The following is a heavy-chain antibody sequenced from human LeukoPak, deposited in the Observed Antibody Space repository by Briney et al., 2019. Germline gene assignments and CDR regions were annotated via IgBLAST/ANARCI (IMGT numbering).Heavy chain of an antibody. D-gene: IGHD3-10*01. V-gene: IGHV3-30-3*01. CDR1: GFTFSSYA. CDR2: ISYDGSNK. Sequence: GGSLRLSCAASGFTFSSYAMHWVRQAPGKGLEWVAVISYDGSNKYYADSVKGRFTISRDNSKNTLYLQMNSLRAEDTAVYYCARGVYGSGSYGADYWGQGTLVTVSS. CDR3: ARGVYGSGSYGADY. J-gene: IGHJ4*02.